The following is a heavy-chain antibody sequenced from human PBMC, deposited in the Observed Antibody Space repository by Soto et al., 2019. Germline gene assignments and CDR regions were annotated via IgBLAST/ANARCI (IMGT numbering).Heavy chain of an antibody. V-gene: IGHV3-15*01. CDR3: IADPGEYESF. Sequence: ERQLVESGGGLVKPGESLRLSCAVSGITFINAWMSWVRQAPGKGLEWVARIKNKADGETTDYAAPVKGRFTISRDDSKNMLCLQLNNLKAEDTAVYYCIADPGEYESFWGQGTLVTVAS. CDR2: IKNKADGETT. CDR1: GITFINAW. D-gene: IGHD4-17*01. J-gene: IGHJ4*02.